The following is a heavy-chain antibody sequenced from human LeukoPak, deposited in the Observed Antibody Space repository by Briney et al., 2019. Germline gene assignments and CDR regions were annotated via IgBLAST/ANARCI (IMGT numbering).Heavy chain of an antibody. CDR3: ARAYYDILTGYYRSYYFDY. D-gene: IGHD3-9*01. V-gene: IGHV4-30-2*01. CDR1: GGSISSGGYY. Sequence: SETLSLTCTVSGGSISSGGYYWSWIRQPPGKGLEWIGYIYHSGSTYYNPSLKSRVTISVDRSKNQFSLKLSSVTAADTAVYYCARAYYDILTGYYRSYYFDYWGQGTLVTVSS. J-gene: IGHJ4*02. CDR2: IYHSGST.